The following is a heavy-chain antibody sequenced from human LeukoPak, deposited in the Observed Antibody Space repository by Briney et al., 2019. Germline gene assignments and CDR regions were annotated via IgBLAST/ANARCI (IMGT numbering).Heavy chain of an antibody. D-gene: IGHD5-18*01. CDR1: GGSISSSSYY. CDR3: ARDPTGYSYGPRGGYFDY. V-gene: IGHV4-39*02. Sequence: SETLSLTCTVPGGSISSSSYYWGWIRQPPGKGLEWIGSIYYSGSTYYNPSLKSRVTISVDTSKNQFSLKLSSVTAADTAVYYCARDPTGYSYGPRGGYFDYWGQGTLVTVSS. J-gene: IGHJ4*02. CDR2: IYYSGST.